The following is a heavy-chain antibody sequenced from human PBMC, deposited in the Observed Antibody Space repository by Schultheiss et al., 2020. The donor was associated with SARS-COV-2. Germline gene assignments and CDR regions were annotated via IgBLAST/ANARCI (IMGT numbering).Heavy chain of an antibody. CDR3: ARALLYSSSWYFDY. D-gene: IGHD6-13*01. CDR2: ISSSGSTI. J-gene: IGHJ4*02. CDR1: GFTFSSYS. V-gene: IGHV3-48*04. Sequence: GGSLRLSCAASGFTFSSYSMNWVRQAPGKGLEWVSYISSSGSTIYYADSVKGRFTISRDNAKNSLYLQMNSLRAEDTAVYYCARALLYSSSWYFDYWGQGTLVTVSS.